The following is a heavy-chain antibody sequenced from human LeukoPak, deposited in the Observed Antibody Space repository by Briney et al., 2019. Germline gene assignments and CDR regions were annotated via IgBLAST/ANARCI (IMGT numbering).Heavy chain of an antibody. Sequence: PGGSLRLSCAASGFTFSDYNMNWVRQAPGKGLEWVSYISRSRSTIYYADSVKGRFTISRDNAKNSLYLQMNSLRAEDTAVYFCARDSPSSGYYYGAFDIWGQGTVVTVSS. J-gene: IGHJ3*02. CDR3: ARDSPSSGYYYGAFDI. V-gene: IGHV3-48*04. CDR2: ISRSRSTI. D-gene: IGHD3-22*01. CDR1: GFTFSDYN.